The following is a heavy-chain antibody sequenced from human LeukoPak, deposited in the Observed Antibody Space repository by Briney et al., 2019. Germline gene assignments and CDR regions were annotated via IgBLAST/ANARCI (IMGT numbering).Heavy chain of an antibody. Sequence: PSETLSLTCAVSGGSISSGGYSWSWIRQPPGKGLEWIGYIYHSGSTYYNPSLKSRVTISVDRSKNQFSLKLSSVTAADTAVYYCARGGTYYYGSGSTDVWGQGTTVTVSS. D-gene: IGHD3-10*01. CDR1: GGSISSGGYS. V-gene: IGHV4-30-2*01. CDR3: ARGGTYYYGSGSTDV. CDR2: IYHSGST. J-gene: IGHJ6*02.